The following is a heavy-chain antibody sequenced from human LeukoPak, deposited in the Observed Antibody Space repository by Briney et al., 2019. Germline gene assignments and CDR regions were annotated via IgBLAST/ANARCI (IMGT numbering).Heavy chain of an antibody. D-gene: IGHD3-10*01. V-gene: IGHV3-66*02. CDR1: GFTVSSNY. Sequence: GGSLRLSCAASGFTVSSNYMSWVRQAPGKGLEWVSVIYSGGSTYYADSVKGRFTISRDTSKTTLYLQMNSLRAEDTAVYYCARHGSGSFDYWGQGTLVTVSS. J-gene: IGHJ4*02. CDR2: IYSGGST. CDR3: ARHGSGSFDY.